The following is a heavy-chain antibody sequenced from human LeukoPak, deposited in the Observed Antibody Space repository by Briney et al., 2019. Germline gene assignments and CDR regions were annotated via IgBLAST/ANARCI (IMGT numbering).Heavy chain of an antibody. D-gene: IGHD2-2*01. CDR3: ARARGDIVVVPAAIWFDP. V-gene: IGHV1-2*02. J-gene: IGHJ5*02. CDR1: GGTFSSYA. CDR2: IKPNNGGT. Sequence: ASVKVSRKASGGTFSSYAISWVRPAPGQGLEWMGWIKPNNGGTNYAQKFQGRVTMTRDTSISTAYMELSRLRSDDTAVYYCARARGDIVVVPAAIWFDPWGQGTLVTVSS.